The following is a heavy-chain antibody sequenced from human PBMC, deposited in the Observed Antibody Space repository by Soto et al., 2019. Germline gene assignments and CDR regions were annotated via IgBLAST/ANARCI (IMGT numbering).Heavy chain of an antibody. Sequence: QVQLQESGPGLVKPSETLSLTCTVSGGSIHNHYWSWVRQPPGKGLEWIGYIYYTGSTNYNPSLKSRLTMSVDTSKNQFSLNLSSVTAADTAIYYCARANLDWEYWGQGILVTVSS. J-gene: IGHJ4*02. D-gene: IGHD2-8*02. CDR1: GGSIHNHY. CDR3: ARANLDWEY. V-gene: IGHV4-59*11. CDR2: IYYTGST.